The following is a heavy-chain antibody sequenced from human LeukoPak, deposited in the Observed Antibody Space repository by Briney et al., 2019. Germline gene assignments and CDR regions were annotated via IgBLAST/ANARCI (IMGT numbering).Heavy chain of an antibody. CDR1: GFTFSSYA. D-gene: IGHD3-3*01. V-gene: IGHV3-30*04. CDR2: ISYDGSNK. CDR3: ARGRQGLDFSDWFDP. J-gene: IGHJ5*02. Sequence: GRSLRLSCAASGFTFSSYAMHWVRQAPGKGLEWVAVISYDGSNKYYADSVKGRFTISRDNSKNTLYLQMNSLRAEDTAVYYCARGRQGLDFSDWFDPWGQGTLVTVSS.